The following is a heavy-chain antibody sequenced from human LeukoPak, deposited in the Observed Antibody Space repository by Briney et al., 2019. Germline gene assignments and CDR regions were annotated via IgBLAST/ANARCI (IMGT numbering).Heavy chain of an antibody. CDR1: RFTFSSYG. D-gene: IGHD3-22*01. V-gene: IGHV3-30*02. CDR2: IQYDGSNE. CDR3: ARGGYDSSGYYPSFDY. J-gene: IGHJ4*02. Sequence: GGSLRLSCAASRFTFSSYGMHWVRQAPGKGLEWVAYIQYDGSNEQYADSVKGRFSISRDSSKNILYLQMNSLRAEDTAVYYCARGGYDSSGYYPSFDYWGQGTLVTVSS.